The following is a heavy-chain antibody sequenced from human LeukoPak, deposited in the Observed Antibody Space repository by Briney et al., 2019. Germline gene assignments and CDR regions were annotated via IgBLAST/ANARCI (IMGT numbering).Heavy chain of an antibody. Sequence: PSETLSLTCTVFGGSISSWTYYWGWIRQPPGKGLEWIGTIYYGGTNYYNPSLKSRVTISVDTSKNQFSLNLNSVTAADTAVYYCAYGSNSAADHWGQGTLDTVSS. CDR2: IYYGGTN. CDR3: AYGSNSAADH. D-gene: IGHD4-23*01. V-gene: IGHV4-39*01. CDR1: GGSISSWTYY. J-gene: IGHJ4*02.